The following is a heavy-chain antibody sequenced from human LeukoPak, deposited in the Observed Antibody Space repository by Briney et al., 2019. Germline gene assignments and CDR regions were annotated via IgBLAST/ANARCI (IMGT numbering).Heavy chain of an antibody. Sequence: SVKVSCKASGGTFSSYAISWVRQAPGQGLEWMGRIIPILGIANYAQKLQGRVTITADKSTSTAYMELSSLRSEDTAVYYCARVTEARPFGELLPITWGQGTLVTVSS. D-gene: IGHD3-10*01. CDR1: GGTFSSYA. CDR3: ARVTEARPFGELLPIT. J-gene: IGHJ5*02. V-gene: IGHV1-69*04. CDR2: IIPILGIA.